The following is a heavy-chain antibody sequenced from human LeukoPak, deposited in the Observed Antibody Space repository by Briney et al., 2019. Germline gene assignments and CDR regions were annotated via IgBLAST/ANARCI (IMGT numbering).Heavy chain of an antibody. D-gene: IGHD2-2*01. J-gene: IGHJ4*02. V-gene: IGHV3-66*04. CDR3: ARLQYYCSSTSCKALYFDY. CDR1: GFTVSSNY. Sequence: GGSLRLSCAASGFTVSSNYMSWVRQAPGKGLEWVSVIYSGGSTYYADSVKGRFTISRDNSKNTLYLQMNSLRAEDTAVYYCARLQYYCSSTSCKALYFDYWGQGTLVTVSS. CDR2: IYSGGST.